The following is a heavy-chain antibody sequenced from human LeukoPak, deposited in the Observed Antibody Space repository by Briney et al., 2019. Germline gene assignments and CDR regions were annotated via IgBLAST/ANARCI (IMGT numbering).Heavy chain of an antibody. CDR2: IYYNGST. CDR3: ARVEGSGWYRY. CDR1: GGSISSSSYY. D-gene: IGHD6-19*01. Sequence: SETLSLTCTVSGGSISSSSYYWGWIRQPPGKGLEWIGSIYYNGSTYYNPSLKSRVTISVDTSKNQFSLKLSSVTAADTAVYYCARVEGSGWYRYWGQGTLVTVSS. V-gene: IGHV4-39*07. J-gene: IGHJ4*02.